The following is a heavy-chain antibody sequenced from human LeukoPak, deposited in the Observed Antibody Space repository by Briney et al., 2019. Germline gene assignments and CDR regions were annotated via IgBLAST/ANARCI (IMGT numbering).Heavy chain of an antibody. V-gene: IGHV1-18*01. CDR3: ARAGGLGYCSGGSCYPDSFDI. D-gene: IGHD2-15*01. CDR1: GYRFTTYG. Sequence: GASVKVSCKASGYRFTTYGITWVRQAPGQGLEWMGWISAYNGNTNYAQTVQGRVTMTTDTSTNTAYMELRSLRSDDTAVYYCARAGGLGYCSGGSCYPDSFDIWGQGTMVTVSS. CDR2: ISAYNGNT. J-gene: IGHJ3*02.